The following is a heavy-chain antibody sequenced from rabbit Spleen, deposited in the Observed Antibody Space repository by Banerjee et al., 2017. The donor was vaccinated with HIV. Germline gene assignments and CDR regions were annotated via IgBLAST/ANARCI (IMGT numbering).Heavy chain of an antibody. CDR1: GIDFTKYY. V-gene: IGHV1S7*01. Sequence: QLTETGGGLVQPGGSLTLSCTASGIDFTKYYITWVRHAPREGVEWIGIIYAAKGSTDDASWVNGLFTISSDNAQSTVDLKRPSLTAADTDSYVCARAIALWLGLTRLDLWGPGTLVTVS. J-gene: IGHJ3*01. CDR3: ARAIALWLGLTRLDL. CDR2: IYAAKGST. D-gene: IGHD4-1*01.